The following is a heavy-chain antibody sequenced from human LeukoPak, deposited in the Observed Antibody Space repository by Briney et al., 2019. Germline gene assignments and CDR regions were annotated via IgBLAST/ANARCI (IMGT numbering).Heavy chain of an antibody. Sequence: PSETLSLTCTVSGGSISSGSYYWSWIRQPPGKGLEWIGYIYYSGSTNYNPSLRSRVTISVDTSKNQFFLILSSVTAADTAVYYCARIRNAYNYGGFDYWGQGTLVTVSS. CDR1: GGSISSGSYY. CDR3: ARIRNAYNYGGFDY. D-gene: IGHD5-24*01. V-gene: IGHV4-61*01. CDR2: IYYSGST. J-gene: IGHJ4*02.